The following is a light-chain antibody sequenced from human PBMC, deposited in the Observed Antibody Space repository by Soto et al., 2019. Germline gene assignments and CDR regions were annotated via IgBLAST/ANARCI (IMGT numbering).Light chain of an antibody. Sequence: QSALTQPPSVSAAPGQKVTISCSGSSSNIGKNYVSWYQQFPGRAPKLLIYDNDQRPSGIPDRFSGSKSGTSATLGITGLQTGDEADYYCGTWDTSLSGDVIFGGGTKLTVL. CDR3: GTWDTSLSGDVI. CDR2: DND. CDR1: SSNIGKNY. J-gene: IGLJ2*01. V-gene: IGLV1-51*01.